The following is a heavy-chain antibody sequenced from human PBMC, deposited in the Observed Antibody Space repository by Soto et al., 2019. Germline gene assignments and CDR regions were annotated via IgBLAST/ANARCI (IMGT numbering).Heavy chain of an antibody. J-gene: IGHJ4*02. D-gene: IGHD3-10*01. V-gene: IGHV1-46*01. CDR3: ARAGEASSPFDY. Sequence: QVQLVQSGAEVKKPGASVKVSCKASGYTFTSYYMHWVRQAPGQGLEWMGIINPSGGSTSYAQKCHGRVTMTRDTSTIKVYMELSSLRSEETAVYYCARAGEASSPFDYWGKGTLVNVSS. CDR2: INPSGGST. CDR1: GYTFTSYY.